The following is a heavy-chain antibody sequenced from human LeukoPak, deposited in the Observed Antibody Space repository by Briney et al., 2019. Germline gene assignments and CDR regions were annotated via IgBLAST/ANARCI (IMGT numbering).Heavy chain of an antibody. CDR3: ARVIVVAAAGDAFDI. J-gene: IGHJ3*02. CDR1: GGSISSNKYY. D-gene: IGHD6-13*01. CDR2: IYYSGST. V-gene: IGHV4-39*07. Sequence: ASETLSLTCTVSGGSISSNKYYWGWIRQPPGKGLEWIGSIYYSGSTNYNPSLKSRVTISVDTSKNQFSLKLSSVTAADTAVYYCARVIVVAAAGDAFDIWGQGTMVTVSS.